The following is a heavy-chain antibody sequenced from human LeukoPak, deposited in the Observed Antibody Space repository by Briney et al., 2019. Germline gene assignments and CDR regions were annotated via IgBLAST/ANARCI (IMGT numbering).Heavy chain of an antibody. J-gene: IGHJ4*02. Sequence: GGSLRLSCAASGFAFSGSAMNWVRQAPGKGLEWVSAISGSGASTYYADSVKGRFTISRDSSKKTLYLQMNSLRAEDTAVYYCAKDLREVPDSYFDSWGQGTLVTVSS. CDR1: GFAFSGSA. V-gene: IGHV3-23*01. CDR2: ISGSGAST. CDR3: AKDLREVPDSYFDS. D-gene: IGHD2-2*01.